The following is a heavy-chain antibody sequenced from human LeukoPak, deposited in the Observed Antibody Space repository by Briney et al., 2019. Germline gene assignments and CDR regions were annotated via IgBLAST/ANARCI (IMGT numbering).Heavy chain of an antibody. CDR1: GFTFNSYS. D-gene: IGHD3-22*01. V-gene: IGHV3-48*01. Sequence: GGSLRLSCAASGFTFNSYSMNWVRQAPGKGLEWVSYITSSSGTIYYADSVKGRFTISRDNAKNSLYLQMNSLRAEDTAVYYCARELNPIYYDSSGPPGWFDPWGQGTLVTVSS. J-gene: IGHJ5*02. CDR2: ITSSSGTI. CDR3: ARELNPIYYDSSGPPGWFDP.